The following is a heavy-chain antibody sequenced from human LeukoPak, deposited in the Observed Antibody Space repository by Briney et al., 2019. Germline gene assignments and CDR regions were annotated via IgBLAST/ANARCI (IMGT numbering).Heavy chain of an antibody. J-gene: IGHJ5*02. CDR2: INPNSGGT. CDR3: ASTYPVDIVATMP. CDR1: GYTFTSYG. Sequence: ASVKVSCKASGYTFTSYGISWVRQAPGQGLEWMGWINPNSGGTNYAQKFQGRVTMTRDTSISTAYMELSRLRSDDTAVYYCASTYPVDIVATMPWGQGTLVTVSS. D-gene: IGHD5-12*01. V-gene: IGHV1-2*02.